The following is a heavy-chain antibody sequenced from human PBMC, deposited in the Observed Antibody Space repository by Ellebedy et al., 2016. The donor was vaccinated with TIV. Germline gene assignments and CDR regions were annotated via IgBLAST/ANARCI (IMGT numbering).Heavy chain of an antibody. D-gene: IGHD2-2*01. CDR1: GGTFSSHA. CDR2: IIPLYGAA. Sequence: ASVKVSXXSSGGTFSSHAFTWVRLAPGQGLEWVGGIIPLYGAAHYAQNFNGRVTITADESTSTLYMELSSLTSDDTAVYYCARGSSNWLPRDWGQGTLVTVPS. CDR3: ARGSSNWLPRD. V-gene: IGHV1-69*13. J-gene: IGHJ4*02.